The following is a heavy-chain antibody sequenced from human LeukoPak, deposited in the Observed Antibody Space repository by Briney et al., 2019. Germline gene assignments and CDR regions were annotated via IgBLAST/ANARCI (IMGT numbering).Heavy chain of an antibody. V-gene: IGHV3-21*01. CDR1: GFTFSSYS. J-gene: IGHJ5*02. CDR2: ISSSSSYI. D-gene: IGHD3-3*01. Sequence: PGGSLRLSCAASGFTFSSYSMNWVRQAPGKGLKCVSSISSSSSYIYYADSVKGRFTISRDNAKNSLYLQMNSLRAEDTAVYYCARDNYDFWSGPVNWFDPWGQGTLVTVSS. CDR3: ARDNYDFWSGPVNWFDP.